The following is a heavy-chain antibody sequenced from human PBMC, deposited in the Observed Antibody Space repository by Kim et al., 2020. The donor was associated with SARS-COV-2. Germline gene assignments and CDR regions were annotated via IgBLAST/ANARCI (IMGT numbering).Heavy chain of an antibody. Sequence: GRFTISRDNCKNTLYLQMNSLTAEDTAVYYCAKMNYYGSGIYYDDAFDIWGQGTMVTVSS. J-gene: IGHJ3*02. CDR3: AKMNYYGSGIYYDDAFDI. D-gene: IGHD3-10*01. V-gene: IGHV3-23*01.